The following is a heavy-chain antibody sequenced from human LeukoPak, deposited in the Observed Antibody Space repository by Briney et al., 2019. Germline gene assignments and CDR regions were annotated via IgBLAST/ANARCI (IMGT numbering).Heavy chain of an antibody. Sequence: GASVKVSCKASGGTFSRHGISWVRQAPGQGLEWMGGIIPVFGIANYAQKFQGRVTITADESTSTVYMELSSLRSEDTAVYYCARGVVVVAPGTVDYYYYMDVWGTGTTVTISS. V-gene: IGHV1-69*13. CDR2: IIPVFGIA. CDR3: ARGVVVVAPGTVDYYYYMDV. CDR1: GGTFSRHG. J-gene: IGHJ6*03. D-gene: IGHD2-15*01.